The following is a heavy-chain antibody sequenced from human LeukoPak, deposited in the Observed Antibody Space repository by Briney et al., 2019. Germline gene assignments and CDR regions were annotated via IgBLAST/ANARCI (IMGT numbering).Heavy chain of an antibody. CDR2: VNHSGST. J-gene: IGHJ3*02. Sequence: SETLSLTCAVYGGSFSGYFWSWIRQPPGKGLEWIGEVNHSGSTNYNPSLKSRVTISVDTSKNQFSLRLSSVAAADTAVYYCARVRDEGPKRKNDAFDIWGQGTMVTVSS. V-gene: IGHV4-34*01. CDR1: GGSFSGYF. D-gene: IGHD5-24*01. CDR3: ARVRDEGPKRKNDAFDI.